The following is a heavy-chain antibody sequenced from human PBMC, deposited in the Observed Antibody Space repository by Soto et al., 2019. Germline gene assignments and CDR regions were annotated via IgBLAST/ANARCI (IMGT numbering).Heavy chain of an antibody. D-gene: IGHD6-6*01. CDR2: INHSGST. J-gene: IGHJ6*03. CDR3: ARGRSSSPIYYYYYYYMDV. Sequence: SETLSLTCAVYGGSFSGYYWSWIRQPPGKGLEWIGEINHSGSTNYNPSLKSRVTISVDTSKNQFSLKLSSVTAADTAVYYCARGRSSSPIYYYYYYYMDVWGKGTTVTVSS. V-gene: IGHV4-34*01. CDR1: GGSFSGYY.